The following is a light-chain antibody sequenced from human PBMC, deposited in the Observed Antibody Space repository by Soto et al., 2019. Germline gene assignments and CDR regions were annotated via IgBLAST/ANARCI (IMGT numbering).Light chain of an antibody. J-gene: IGKJ4*01. Sequence: EIVVTQSPGTLSLSPGEGATLSCRTSQSVSSHYLAWYQQKPGQAPRLLIYGASNRATGIPDRFSGSGSGTAFTLTISRLEPEDFAVYYCQQYSSSPLTFGGGTKVESK. V-gene: IGKV3-20*01. CDR2: GAS. CDR1: QSVSSHY. CDR3: QQYSSSPLT.